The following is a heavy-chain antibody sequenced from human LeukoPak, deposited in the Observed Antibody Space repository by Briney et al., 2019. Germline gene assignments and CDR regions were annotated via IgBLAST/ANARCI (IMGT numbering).Heavy chain of an antibody. D-gene: IGHD1-7*01. CDR1: GFTFSSYA. CDR2: ISGSGGST. V-gene: IGHV3-23*01. CDR3: ARHTWYNWNYGPNYYFDY. Sequence: PGGSLRLSCAASGFTFSSYAMSWVRQAPGNGLEWVSAISGSGGSTYYADSVKGRFTISRDNSKNTLYLQMNSLRAEDTAVYYCARHTWYNWNYGPNYYFDYWGQGTLVTAYS. J-gene: IGHJ4*02.